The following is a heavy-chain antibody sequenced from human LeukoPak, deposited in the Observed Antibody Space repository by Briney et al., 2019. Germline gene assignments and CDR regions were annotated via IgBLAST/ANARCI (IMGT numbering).Heavy chain of an antibody. J-gene: IGHJ4*02. CDR2: IYYTGNT. D-gene: IGHD6-19*01. Sequence: SETLSLTCTVSGVSISSSYSYWGWIRQPPGMGLEWIGSIYYTGNTYYNASLKSQVSISIDTSKNQFSLKLTSVTAADTAVYYCAGYGYSSGWYLGDFDYWGQGTLVTVSS. V-gene: IGHV4-39*01. CDR3: AGYGYSSGWYLGDFDY. CDR1: GVSISSSYSY.